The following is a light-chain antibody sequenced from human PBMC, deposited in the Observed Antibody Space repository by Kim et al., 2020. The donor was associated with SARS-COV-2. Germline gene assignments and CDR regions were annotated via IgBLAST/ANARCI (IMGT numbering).Light chain of an antibody. CDR1: SGSIASNY. Sequence: GNPVTISCTRSSGSIASNYVQRDQQRPGSSPTTVIYEDNQRPSGVPDRFSGSIDSSSNSASLTISGLKTEDEADYYCQSYDSSNQVFGGGTQLTVL. V-gene: IGLV6-57*01. CDR2: EDN. J-gene: IGLJ3*02. CDR3: QSYDSSNQV.